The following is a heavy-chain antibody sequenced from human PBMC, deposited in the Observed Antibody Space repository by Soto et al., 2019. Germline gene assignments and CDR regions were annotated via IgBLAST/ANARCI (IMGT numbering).Heavy chain of an antibody. CDR3: VRQAGTY. V-gene: IGHV3-7*03. J-gene: IGHJ4*02. CDR1: GFTFSNYW. D-gene: IGHD1-1*01. Sequence: GGSLRLSCAASGFTFSNYWMSWFRQAPGKGLEWVANIKQDGSEKYYVDSVKGRFTISRDNAKNSLYLQMNSLRAEDTAVYYCVRQAGTYWGQGTLVTVS. CDR2: IKQDGSEK.